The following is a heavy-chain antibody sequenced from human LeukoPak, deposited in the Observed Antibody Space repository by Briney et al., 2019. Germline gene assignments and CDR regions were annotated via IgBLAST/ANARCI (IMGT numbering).Heavy chain of an antibody. Sequence: GASVKVSCKASGGTFSSYAISWVRQAPGQGLEWMGGIISIFGTANYAQKFQGRVTITADESTSTAYMELSSLRSEDTAVYYCARDDYSNYWFDPWGQGTLVTVSS. J-gene: IGHJ5*02. CDR2: IISIFGTA. CDR1: GGTFSSYA. V-gene: IGHV1-69*01. D-gene: IGHD4-11*01. CDR3: ARDDYSNYWFDP.